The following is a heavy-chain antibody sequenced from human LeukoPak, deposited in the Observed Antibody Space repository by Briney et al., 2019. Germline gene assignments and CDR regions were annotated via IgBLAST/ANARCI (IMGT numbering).Heavy chain of an antibody. J-gene: IGHJ4*02. CDR3: ARDGGGVVAATNFDY. CDR2: INPSGGST. CDR1: GYTFTSYY. D-gene: IGHD2-15*01. V-gene: IGHV1-46*01. Sequence: ASVKVSCKASGYTFTSYYMHWVRQAPGQGLEWMGIINPSGGSTSYAQKFQGRVTMTRDTSTSTVYMELSSLRSEDTAVYYCARDGGGVVAATNFDYWGQGTLVTVSS.